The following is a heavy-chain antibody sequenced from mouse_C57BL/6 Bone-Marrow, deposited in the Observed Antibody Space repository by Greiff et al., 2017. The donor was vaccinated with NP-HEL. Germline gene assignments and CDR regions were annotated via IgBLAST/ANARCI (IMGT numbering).Heavy chain of an antibody. Sequence: VKLVESGGGLVQPGGSLKLSCAASGFTFSDYYMYWVRQTPEKRLEWVAYISNGGGSTYYPDTVKGRFTISRDNAKNTLYLQMSRLKSEDTAMYYCAKIPEGYFDYWGQGTTLTVSS. CDR2: ISNGGGST. CDR1: GFTFSDYY. J-gene: IGHJ2*01. V-gene: IGHV5-12*01. CDR3: AKIPEGYFDY.